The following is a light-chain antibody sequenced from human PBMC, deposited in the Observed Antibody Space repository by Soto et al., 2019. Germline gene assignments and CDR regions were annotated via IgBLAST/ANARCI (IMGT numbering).Light chain of an antibody. CDR3: QTWGSGIRV. Sequence: QAVVTQSPSASASLGASVKLKCTLSNRHSRYAIAWNQQQPEKGPRYLMKVNSDGSQNKGDGIPDRFSVSSSWAERDLTISSLHSEDEADYYCQTWGSGIRVFGGGTQLTV. CDR2: VNSDGSQ. J-gene: IGLJ2*01. CDR1: NRHSRYA. V-gene: IGLV4-69*01.